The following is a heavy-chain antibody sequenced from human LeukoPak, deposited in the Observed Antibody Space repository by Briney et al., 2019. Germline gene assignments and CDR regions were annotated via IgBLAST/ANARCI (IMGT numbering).Heavy chain of an antibody. D-gene: IGHD3-22*01. V-gene: IGHV3-53*05. CDR1: GFTVSSNS. CDR2: IYSGGNT. J-gene: IGHJ4*02. Sequence: GGSLRLSCTVPGFTVSSNSMSWVRQAPGKGLEWVSFIYSGGNTHYSDSVKGRFTISRDNSKNTLYLQMNSLRAEDTAVYYCARPLYDSSGYYSPSDYYFDYWGQGTLVTVSS. CDR3: ARPLYDSSGYYSPSDYYFDY.